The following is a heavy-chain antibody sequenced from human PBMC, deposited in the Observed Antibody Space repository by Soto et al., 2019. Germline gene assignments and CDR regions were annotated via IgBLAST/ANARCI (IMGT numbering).Heavy chain of an antibody. CDR1: GFSLSTSGVG. V-gene: IGHV2-5*01. J-gene: IGHJ2*01. D-gene: IGHD6-6*01. CDR2: IYWNDDK. CDR3: ARRGAARRLWYFDL. Sequence: QITLKESGPTLVNPTQTLTLTCTFSGFSLSTSGVGVGWIRQPPGKALEWLALIYWNDDKRYSPSLKSRLTITKDTSKNQVVLTMTNMDPVDTATYYCARRGAARRLWYFDLWGRGTLVTVSS.